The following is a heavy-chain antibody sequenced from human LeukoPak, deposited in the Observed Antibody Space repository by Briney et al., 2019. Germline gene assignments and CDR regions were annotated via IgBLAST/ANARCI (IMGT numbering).Heavy chain of an antibody. Sequence: SETLSLTCTVSGGSISSYYWSWIRQPAGKGLEWIGRIYTSGSTNYNPSLKSRVTMSVDTSKNQFSLKLSSVTAADTAVYYCARDSAQWQLPREKYFDYWGQGTLVTVSS. CDR3: ARDSAQWQLPREKYFDY. CDR2: IYTSGST. CDR1: GGSISSYY. V-gene: IGHV4-4*07. J-gene: IGHJ4*02. D-gene: IGHD2-15*01.